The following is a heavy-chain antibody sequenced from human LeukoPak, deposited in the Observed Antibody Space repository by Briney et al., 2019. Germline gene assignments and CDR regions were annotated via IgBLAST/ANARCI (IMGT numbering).Heavy chain of an antibody. Sequence: GGSLRLSCAASGFTFSSYAMHWVRQAPGKGLEWVAVISYDGSNKYYADSVKGRFTISRDNSKNTLYLQMNSLRAEDTAVYYCARGRMTTVYDAFDIWGQGTMVTVSS. D-gene: IGHD4-17*01. CDR2: ISYDGSNK. CDR3: ARGRMTTVYDAFDI. CDR1: GFTFSSYA. V-gene: IGHV3-30-3*01. J-gene: IGHJ3*02.